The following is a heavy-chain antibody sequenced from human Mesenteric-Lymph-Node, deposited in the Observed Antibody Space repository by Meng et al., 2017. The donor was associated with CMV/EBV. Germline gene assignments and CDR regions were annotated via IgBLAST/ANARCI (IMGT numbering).Heavy chain of an antibody. J-gene: IGHJ4*02. Sequence: GESLKISCAASGFTFSSYEMNWVRQAPGKGLEWVSYISSSGSTIYYADSVKGRFTISRDNVKNSLYLQMNSLRAEYTAVYYCAREYSSSSSLDYWGQGTLVTVSS. D-gene: IGHD6-6*01. CDR2: ISSSGSTI. CDR1: GFTFSSYE. CDR3: AREYSSSSSLDY. V-gene: IGHV3-48*03.